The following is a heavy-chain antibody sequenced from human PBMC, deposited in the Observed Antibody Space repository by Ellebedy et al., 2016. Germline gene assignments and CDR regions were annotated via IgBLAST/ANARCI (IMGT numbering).Heavy chain of an antibody. CDR1: AFTFSSYS. D-gene: IGHD6-6*01. V-gene: IGHV3-21*05. Sequence: GESLKISCAASAFTFSSYSMNWVRQAPGKGLEWVSYISSSSSYIYYADSVKGRFTISRDNAKNSLYLQMNSLRAEDTAVYYCASDSSSSGYWGQGTLVTVSS. CDR3: ASDSSSSGY. CDR2: ISSSSSYI. J-gene: IGHJ4*02.